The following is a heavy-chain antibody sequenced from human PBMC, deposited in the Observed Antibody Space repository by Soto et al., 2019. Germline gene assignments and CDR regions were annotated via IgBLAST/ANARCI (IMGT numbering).Heavy chain of an antibody. CDR3: ATSIHCSSTSCYSHYYYYMDV. V-gene: IGHV1-46*03. Sequence: QVQLVQSGAEVKKPGASVKVSCKASGYTFTSYYMHWVRQAPGQGLEWMGIINPSGGSTSYAQKFQGRVTMTRDTSTSTVYMELSSLRSEDTAVYYCATSIHCSSTSCYSHYYYYMDVWGKGTTVTVSS. CDR2: INPSGGST. D-gene: IGHD2-2*01. CDR1: GYTFTSYY. J-gene: IGHJ6*03.